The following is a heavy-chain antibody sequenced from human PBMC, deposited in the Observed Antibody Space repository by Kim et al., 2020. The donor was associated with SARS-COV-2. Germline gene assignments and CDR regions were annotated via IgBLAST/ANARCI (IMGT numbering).Heavy chain of an antibody. CDR3: ARLGPNWDKTMDS. V-gene: IGHV4-39*01. J-gene: IGHJ4*02. CDR2: IYYTGST. D-gene: IGHD7-27*01. Sequence: SETLSLTCTVSGDSISSSTYYWGWIRQPPGKGLEWIGTIYYTGSTYYNPSLKSRVTISADMSNNQFSLKLSSVTAADTALYYCARLGPNWDKTMDSLGQG. CDR1: GDSISSSTYY.